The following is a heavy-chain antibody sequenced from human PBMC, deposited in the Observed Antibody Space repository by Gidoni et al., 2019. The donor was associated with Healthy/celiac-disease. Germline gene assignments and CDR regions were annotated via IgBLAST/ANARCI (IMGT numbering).Heavy chain of an antibody. V-gene: IGHV4-30-4*01. CDR1: GGSISSGDYY. CDR2: SYYSGST. Sequence: QVQLQESGPGLVKPSQTLSLTCTVPGGSISSGDYYWSWIRQPPGKGMEWIGYSYYSGSTYYNPSLKSRVTISVDTSKNQFSLKLSSVTAADTAVDYCASSTVVIPPGSLFDYWGQGTLVTVSS. D-gene: IGHD4-17*01. J-gene: IGHJ4*02. CDR3: ASSTVVIPPGSLFDY.